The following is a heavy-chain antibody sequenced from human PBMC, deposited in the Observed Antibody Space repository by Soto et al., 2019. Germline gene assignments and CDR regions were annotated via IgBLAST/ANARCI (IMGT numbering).Heavy chain of an antibody. Sequence: EVQLVESGGDLVQPGGSLRLSCAASGFTFSSFWITWVRQAPGKGLEWVANINQDGSEKHYVDSVKGRFTLSRDNAENSVYLQMNSLRADDTAVYYCARDFGVQELAYWGQGTRVTV. V-gene: IGHV3-7*01. CDR3: ARDFGVQELAY. CDR1: GFTFSSFW. J-gene: IGHJ4*02. D-gene: IGHD3-3*01. CDR2: INQDGSEK.